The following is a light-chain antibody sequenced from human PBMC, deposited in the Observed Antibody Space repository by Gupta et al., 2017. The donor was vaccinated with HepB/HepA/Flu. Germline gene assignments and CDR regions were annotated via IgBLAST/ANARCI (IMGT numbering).Light chain of an antibody. V-gene: IGKV4-1*01. CDR3: QQYYSALTWT. CDR2: WAS. Sequence: DIVMTQSPDSLAVSLGERATINCKASQSILHSPQNKNYLAWYQQKPGQPPKLLIYWASTRESGVPDRFSGSGSGTEFTLTISSLQAEDVAVYYCQQYYSALTWTFGQGTKVEIE. J-gene: IGKJ1*01. CDR1: QSILHSPQNKNY.